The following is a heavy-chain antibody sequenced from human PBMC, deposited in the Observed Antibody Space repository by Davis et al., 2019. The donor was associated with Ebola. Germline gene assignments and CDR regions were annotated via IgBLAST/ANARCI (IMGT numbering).Heavy chain of an antibody. J-gene: IGHJ4*02. D-gene: IGHD5-12*01. CDR2: IKQDGSEK. V-gene: IGHV3-7*03. Sequence: GESLKISCAASGFTFSSYWMSWVRQAPGKGLEWVANIKQDGSEKYYVDSVKGRFTISRDNAKNSLYLQMNSLRAEDTAVYYCARGSGYDWGYYFDYWGQGTLVTVSS. CDR1: GFTFSSYW. CDR3: ARGSGYDWGYYFDY.